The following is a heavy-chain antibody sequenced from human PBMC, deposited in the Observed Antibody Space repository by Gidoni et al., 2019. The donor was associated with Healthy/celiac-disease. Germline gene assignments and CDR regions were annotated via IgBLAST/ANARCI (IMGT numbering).Heavy chain of an antibody. CDR2: IHYSGST. Sequence: QLQLQESGPGLVKPSETLSLTCTVAGGSISSSSYYWGWIRQPPGKGLEWIGSIHYSGSTYYNPSLKSRVTISVDTSKNQFSLKLSSVTAADTAVYYCARQPRGGFGELFREAISNFDYWGQGTLVTVSS. CDR3: ARQPRGGFGELFREAISNFDY. D-gene: IGHD3-10*01. V-gene: IGHV4-39*01. J-gene: IGHJ4*02. CDR1: GGSISSSSYY.